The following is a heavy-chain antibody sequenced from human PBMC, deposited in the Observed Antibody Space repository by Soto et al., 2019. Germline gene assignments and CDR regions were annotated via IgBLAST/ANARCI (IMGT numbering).Heavy chain of an antibody. Sequence: EVQLVESGGGLVQPGGSLRLSCAASGFTFTTYSMNWVRQAPGKGLEWISYISSSSTTIYYADSVKGRFTISRDSAKNSLFLQMNSLRDEDTAIYYCARHSRACSETCYTDYYFGLDVWGQGTTITVSS. CDR2: ISSSSTTI. CDR3: ARHSRACSETCYTDYYFGLDV. J-gene: IGHJ6*02. V-gene: IGHV3-48*02. D-gene: IGHD3-16*02. CDR1: GFTFTTYS.